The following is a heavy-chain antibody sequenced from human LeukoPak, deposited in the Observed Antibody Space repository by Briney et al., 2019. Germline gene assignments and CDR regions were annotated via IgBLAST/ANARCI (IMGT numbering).Heavy chain of an antibody. CDR1: GFTFSDYS. CDR3: AKDMVRGVIRRWFDP. CDR2: ISSSGSSI. Sequence: GGSLRLSCAASGFTFSDYSMSWIRQAPGKGLEWVSYISSSGSSIYYADSVKGRFTISRDNAKNTLYLQMNSLRAEDTAVYYCAKDMVRGVIRRWFDPWGQGTLVTVSS. J-gene: IGHJ5*02. D-gene: IGHD3-10*01. V-gene: IGHV3-11*01.